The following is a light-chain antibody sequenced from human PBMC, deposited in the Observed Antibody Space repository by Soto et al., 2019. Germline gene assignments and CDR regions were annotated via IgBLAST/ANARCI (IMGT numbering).Light chain of an antibody. J-gene: IGLJ2*01. Sequence: QSALTQPASVSGSPGQSITISCTGTSSDVGPYNYVSWYQQHPGKAPKLIIYDVDDRPSGVSNRFSGSKSGNTASLSISGLQAEDEADCYCSSYSSSGTLVIFGGGTKLTVL. V-gene: IGLV2-14*01. CDR2: DVD. CDR1: SSDVGPYNY. CDR3: SSYSSSGTLVI.